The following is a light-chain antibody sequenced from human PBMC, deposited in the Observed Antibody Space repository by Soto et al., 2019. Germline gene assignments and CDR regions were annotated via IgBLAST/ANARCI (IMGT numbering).Light chain of an antibody. J-gene: IGLJ3*02. CDR3: QSYDSSLSGSV. V-gene: IGLV1-40*01. CDR1: SSNIGAGYD. CDR2: RNT. Sequence: QSVLTQPPSVSGAPGQRVTISCTGSSSNIGAGYDVHWYQQLPGTAPKLLIYRNTNRPSGVPDRFSGSKSGTSASLAITGLQAEDAADYSCQSYDSSLSGSVFGGGTKLTVL.